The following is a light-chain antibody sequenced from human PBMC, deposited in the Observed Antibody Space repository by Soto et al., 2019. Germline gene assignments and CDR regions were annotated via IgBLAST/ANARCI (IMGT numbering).Light chain of an antibody. V-gene: IGKV3-15*01. CDR2: DTS. J-gene: IGKJ5*01. CDR3: QQYNNWPIT. CDR1: QRVSSN. Sequence: EIVVTQSPATLSVSPGERATLSCRASQRVSSNLAWYQQKPGQAPRLLIYDTSIRATGVPARFSGSRSGAEFTLTISRLEPEDFAVYYCQQYNNWPITFGQGTRLEIK.